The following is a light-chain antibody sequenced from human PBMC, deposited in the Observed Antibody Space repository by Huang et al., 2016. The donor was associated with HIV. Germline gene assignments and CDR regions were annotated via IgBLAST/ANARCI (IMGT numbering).Light chain of an antibody. CDR3: QQRVNGLT. V-gene: IGKV3-11*01. Sequence: EIVLTQSPATLSFFPGQRVSLSCRASQNINTHLAWYQQRPGQPPRLLIYDASSRVPGVAARFSGSGSGTDFTLTISSLESEDFETYYCQQRVNGLTFGGGTKV. CDR2: DAS. CDR1: QNINTH. J-gene: IGKJ4*01.